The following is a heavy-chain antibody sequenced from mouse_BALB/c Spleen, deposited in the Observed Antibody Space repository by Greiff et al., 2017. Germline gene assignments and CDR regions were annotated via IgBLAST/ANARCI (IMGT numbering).Heavy chain of an antibody. CDR1: GYTFTSYW. CDR3: ARRSSSYGYFDV. CDR2: IYPGDGDT. Sequence: VKLQESGAELARPGASVKLSCKASGYTFTSYWMQWVKQRPGQGLEWIGAIYPGDGDTRYNQKFKGKATLTADKSSSTAYMQLSSLASEDSAVYYCARRSSSYGYFDVWGAGTTVTVSS. J-gene: IGHJ1*01. D-gene: IGHD1-1*01. V-gene: IGHV1-87*01.